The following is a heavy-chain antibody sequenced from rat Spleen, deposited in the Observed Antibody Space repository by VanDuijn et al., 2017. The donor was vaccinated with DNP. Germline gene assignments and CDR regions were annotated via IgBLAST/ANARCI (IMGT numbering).Heavy chain of an antibody. J-gene: IGHJ3*01. Sequence: EVQLQESGSGLVKPSQSLSLTCSVTGYSITSNYWGWIRKFPGNKMEYIGHISYSGNTNYNPSLKSRISIIRDTSKNQFFLQLNSVTTEDTATYYCASGGAGIWFAYWGQGTLVTVSS. D-gene: IGHD4-2*01. CDR3: ASGGAGIWFAY. CDR1: GYSITSNY. CDR2: ISYSGNT. V-gene: IGHV3-1*01.